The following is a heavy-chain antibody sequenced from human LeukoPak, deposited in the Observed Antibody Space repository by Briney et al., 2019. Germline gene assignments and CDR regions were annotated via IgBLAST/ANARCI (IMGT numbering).Heavy chain of an antibody. Sequence: GESLKISCKGSGYSFTNYWIGWVRQMPGKGLEWMGIIYPGDSAGDSDTRYSPSFRGQVTISADKSISTAYLQWSSLKASDTAMYYCARSPYYYGSGSYYNVWGQGTLVTVSS. V-gene: IGHV5-51*01. CDR1: GYSFTNYW. CDR2: IYPGDSAGDSDT. J-gene: IGHJ4*02. CDR3: ARSPYYYGSGSYYNV. D-gene: IGHD3-10*01.